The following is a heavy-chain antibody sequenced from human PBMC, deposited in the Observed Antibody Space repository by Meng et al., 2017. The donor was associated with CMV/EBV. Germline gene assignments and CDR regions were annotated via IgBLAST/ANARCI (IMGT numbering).Heavy chain of an antibody. CDR1: GFTFTDHY. CDR3: ARVWRGCWFAP. V-gene: IGHV3-72*01. Sequence: CAASGFTFTDHYMDWVRLGPGKGLEWVGRIRNKANSYTTEYAASVKGRFTISRDDSKNSVYLQMNSLKTEDTAVYYCARVWRGCWFAPWGQGTLVTVSS. D-gene: IGHD6-25*01. CDR2: IRNKANSYTT. J-gene: IGHJ5*02.